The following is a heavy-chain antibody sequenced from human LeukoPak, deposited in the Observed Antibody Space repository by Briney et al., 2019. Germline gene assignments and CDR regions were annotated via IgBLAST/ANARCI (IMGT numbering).Heavy chain of an antibody. J-gene: IGHJ4*02. Sequence: GGSLRLSCAASGFTFGTYAMTWVRQAPGTGLECVSGISGRGASTYYADSVKGRFTISRDNSNNTLYLQVNSLRAEDTAIYYCAKDRGQMTTVTNFDSWGQGTLVTVSS. CDR3: AKDRGQMTTVTNFDS. CDR2: ISGRGAST. CDR1: GFTFGTYA. V-gene: IGHV3-23*01. D-gene: IGHD4-17*01.